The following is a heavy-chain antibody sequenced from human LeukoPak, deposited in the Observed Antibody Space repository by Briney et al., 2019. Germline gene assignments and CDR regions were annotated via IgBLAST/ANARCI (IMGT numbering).Heavy chain of an antibody. D-gene: IGHD5-18*01. Sequence: GGSLRLSCTASGFTFGDHAMSWVRQAPGKGLEWLGFIRSKAYGGTTEYAASAKGRFTISRDDSKSIAYLQMNGLTTEDTAVYCSRGPTQQWLYSGTDVWGQGTTVIVSS. CDR2: IRSKAYGGTT. CDR3: RGPTQQWLYSGTDV. V-gene: IGHV3-49*04. J-gene: IGHJ6*02. CDR1: GFTFGDHA.